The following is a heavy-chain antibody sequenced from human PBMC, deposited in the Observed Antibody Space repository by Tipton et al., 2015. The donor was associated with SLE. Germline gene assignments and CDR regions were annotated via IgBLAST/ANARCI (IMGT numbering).Heavy chain of an antibody. CDR2: INHSGST. V-gene: IGHV4-34*01. CDR3: ARDISGYSSSWFYYYSAMDV. J-gene: IGHJ6*02. Sequence: TLSLTCAVYGGSFSGYYWSWFRQPPGKGLEWIGEINHSGSTNYNPSLKSRVTISLDTSKNQFSLKLTSVTTADTAVYHCARDISGYSSSWFYYYSAMDVWGQGTTVTVSS. CDR1: GGSFSGYY. D-gene: IGHD6-13*01.